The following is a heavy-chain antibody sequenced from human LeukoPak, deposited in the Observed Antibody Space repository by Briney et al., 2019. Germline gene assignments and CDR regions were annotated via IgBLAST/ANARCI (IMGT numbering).Heavy chain of an antibody. D-gene: IGHD3-10*01. J-gene: IGHJ5*02. CDR2: ITAHNGNT. Sequence: AESLKISSEGAVYSFISSGISCVRPAPRQKLEWIGWITAHNGNTNYAQKLQGRVTMTTDTSTSTAYMELRSLRADDTAVYYCARWMVRGPPRNWFDPWGQGTLVTVSS. CDR3: ARWMVRGPPRNWFDP. CDR1: VYSFISSG. V-gene: IGHV1-18*01.